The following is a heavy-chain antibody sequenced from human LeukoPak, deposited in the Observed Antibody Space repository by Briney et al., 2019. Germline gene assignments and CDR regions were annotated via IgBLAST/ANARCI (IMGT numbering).Heavy chain of an antibody. V-gene: IGHV4-39*01. D-gene: IGHD3-10*01. CDR3: ARMPSITRGYFDY. CDR1: GGSISSSSYY. J-gene: IGHJ4*02. CDR2: IYYSGST. Sequence: PSETPSLTCTVSGGSISSSSYYWGWIRQPPGKGLEWIGSIYYSGSTYYNPSLKSRVTISVDTSKNQFSLKLSSVTAADTAVYYCARMPSITRGYFDYWGQGTLVTVSS.